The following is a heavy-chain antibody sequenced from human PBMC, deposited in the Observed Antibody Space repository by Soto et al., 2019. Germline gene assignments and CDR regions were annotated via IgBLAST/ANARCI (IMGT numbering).Heavy chain of an antibody. CDR2: ISAYNGNT. J-gene: IGHJ3*02. CDR3: ARANRPYDILTGYYNDKNAFDI. D-gene: IGHD3-9*01. CDR1: GYTFTSYG. V-gene: IGHV1-18*01. Sequence: ASVKVSCKASGYTFTSYGISWVRQAPGQGLEWMRWISAYNGNTNYAQKLQGRVTMTTDTSTSTAYMELRSLRSDDTAVYYCARANRPYDILTGYYNDKNAFDISGQGTMVTVSS.